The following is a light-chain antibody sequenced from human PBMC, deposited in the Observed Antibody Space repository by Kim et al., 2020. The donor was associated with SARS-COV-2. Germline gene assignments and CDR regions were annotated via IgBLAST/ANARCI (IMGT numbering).Light chain of an antibody. J-gene: IGKJ2*01. V-gene: IGKV3-15*01. CDR1: QSVGSS. Sequence: SPGERATPSCRVSQSVGSSLAWYQQKRGQAPRLLIFDTSTRATGVPARFSGSGSGTDFTLTISSLQSEDFAVYYCQQYNDWPPDTFGQGTRLEI. CDR3: QQYNDWPPDT. CDR2: DTS.